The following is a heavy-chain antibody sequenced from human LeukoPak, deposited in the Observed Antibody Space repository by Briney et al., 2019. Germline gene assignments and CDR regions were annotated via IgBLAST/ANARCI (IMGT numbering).Heavy chain of an antibody. CDR2: ISTTGGST. CDR3: AKDWTTVVTPKGYYFDS. Sequence: GGSLRLSCAASGFSFNNYAMSWVRKALGKGLEWVSAISTTGGSTYYADSVKGRFTISRDNSKNTLSLQMDSLRVEDTAVYYCAKDWTTVVTPKGYYFDSWGQGTLVTVSS. CDR1: GFSFNNYA. D-gene: IGHD4-23*01. V-gene: IGHV3-23*01. J-gene: IGHJ4*02.